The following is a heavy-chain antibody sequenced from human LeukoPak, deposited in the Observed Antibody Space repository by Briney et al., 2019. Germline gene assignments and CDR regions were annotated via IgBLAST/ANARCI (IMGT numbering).Heavy chain of an antibody. V-gene: IGHV3-30*04. CDR3: ARGGGGDSSGRNWFDP. J-gene: IGHJ5*02. D-gene: IGHD3-10*01. CDR1: GFTFSSYA. Sequence: GGSLRLSCAASGFTFSSYAMHWVRQAPGKGLEWVAVISYDGSNKYYADSVKGRSTISRDNSKNTLYLQMNSLRAEDTAVYCCARGGGGDSSGRNWFDPWGQGTLVTVSS. CDR2: ISYDGSNK.